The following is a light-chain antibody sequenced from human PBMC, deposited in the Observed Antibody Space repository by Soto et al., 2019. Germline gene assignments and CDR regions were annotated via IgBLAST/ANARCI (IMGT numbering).Light chain of an antibody. J-gene: IGKJ5*01. CDR2: AAS. CDR3: QQYENLPT. V-gene: IGKV1-17*01. Sequence: DIQMTQSPSSLSASVGDRVTITCRASQDIQNALGWYQQTPGKXPXXLIYAASTLQSGVPSRLSGSGFGTDFPLTISSLQPEDIATYYCQQYENLPTFGQGTRLEIK. CDR1: QDIQNA.